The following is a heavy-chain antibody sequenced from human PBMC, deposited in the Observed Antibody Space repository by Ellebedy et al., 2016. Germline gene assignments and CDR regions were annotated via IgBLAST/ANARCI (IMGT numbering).Heavy chain of an antibody. CDR3: ITDGYYDFALYGGEQYHSMDV. CDR2: IGSGANT. Sequence: GGSLRLSCAASGFTVSNSYMSWVRQAPGKGLEWVSGIGSGANTYYADSVRGRFIVSRDNSKNTLYLEMNSLRGEDTAVYYCITDGYYDFALYGGEQYHSMDVWGQGTTVTVS. CDR1: GFTVSNSY. V-gene: IGHV3-53*01. D-gene: IGHD3-3*01. J-gene: IGHJ6*02.